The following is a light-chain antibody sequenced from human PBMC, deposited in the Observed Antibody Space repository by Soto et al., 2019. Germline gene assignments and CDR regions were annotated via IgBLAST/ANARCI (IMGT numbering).Light chain of an antibody. J-gene: IGLJ1*01. CDR3: SSYGGYNNVV. CDR2: EVN. CDR1: SSDVGAYNY. V-gene: IGLV2-8*01. Sequence: QSVLTQPRSVSGSPGQSVSISCTGTSSDVGAYNYVSWFQQHPGKAPKLIIHEVNQRPSGVPDRFSGSKSGNTASLTVSGLQAEDEGTYYCSSYGGYNNVVFGTGTKVTVL.